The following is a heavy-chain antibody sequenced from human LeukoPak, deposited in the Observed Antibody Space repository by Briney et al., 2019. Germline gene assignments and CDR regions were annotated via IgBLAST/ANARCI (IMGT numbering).Heavy chain of an antibody. CDR3: ARDRGYYYDSSGYYTGRGYYFDY. CDR2: IIPIFGTA. CDR1: GGTFSSYA. Sequence: SVKVSCKASGGTFSSYAISWVRQAPGQGLEWMGGIIPIFGTANYAQKFQGRVTITTDESASTAYMELSSLRSEDTAVYYCARDRGYYYDSSGYYTGRGYYFDYWGQGTLVTVSS. D-gene: IGHD3-22*01. V-gene: IGHV1-69*05. J-gene: IGHJ4*02.